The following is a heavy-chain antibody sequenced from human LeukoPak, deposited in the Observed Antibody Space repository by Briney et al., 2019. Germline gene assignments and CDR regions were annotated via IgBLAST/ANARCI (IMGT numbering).Heavy chain of an antibody. D-gene: IGHD3-10*01. V-gene: IGHV1-69*04. J-gene: IGHJ4*02. CDR3: ASYYTTMLRGVIIEKRFDF. CDR1: GGTFNGFV. Sequence: EASVKVSCKASGGTFNGFVISWVRQAPGQGLEWMGRIVPILGTANYTQRFQGRVALTADRSTNTAYMELSSLGSEDTAIYYCASYYTTMLRGVIIEKRFDFWGQGTLVTVSS. CDR2: IVPILGTA.